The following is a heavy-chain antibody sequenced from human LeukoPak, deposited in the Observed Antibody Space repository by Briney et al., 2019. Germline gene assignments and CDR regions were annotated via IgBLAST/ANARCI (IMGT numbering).Heavy chain of an antibody. Sequence: GGSLRLSCAASGFTFSSYGMHWVRQAPGKGLEWVAVIWYGGSNKYYADSVKGRFTISRDNSKNSLYLQMNSLRAEDTAVYYCARDPTVTYYYYYYGRDVWGQGTTVTVSS. D-gene: IGHD4-17*01. CDR1: GFTFSSYG. J-gene: IGHJ6*02. CDR2: IWYGGSNK. CDR3: ARDPTVTYYYYYYGRDV. V-gene: IGHV3-33*08.